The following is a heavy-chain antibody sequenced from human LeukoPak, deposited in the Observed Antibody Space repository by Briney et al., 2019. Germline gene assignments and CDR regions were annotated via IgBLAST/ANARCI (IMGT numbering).Heavy chain of an antibody. CDR2: IYYSGST. V-gene: IGHV4-39*07. CDR3: ARDAPNYYDSTGIDY. J-gene: IGHJ4*02. D-gene: IGHD3-22*01. Sequence: SETLSLTCTVSGGSISSSSYYWGWIRQPPGKGLEWIGSIYYSGSTYYNPSLKSRVTISVDTSKNQFSLKLSSVTAADTAVYYCARDAPNYYDSTGIDYWGQGTLVTVSS. CDR1: GGSISSSSYY.